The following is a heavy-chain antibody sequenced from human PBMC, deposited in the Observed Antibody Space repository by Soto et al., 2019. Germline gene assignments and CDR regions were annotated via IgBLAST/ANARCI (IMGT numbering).Heavy chain of an antibody. J-gene: IGHJ3*02. CDR2: IYTSGST. D-gene: IGHD6-19*01. Sequence: SETLSLTCTVSGGSISSYYWSWIRQPAGKGLEWIGRIYTSGSTNYNPSLKSRVTMSVDTSKNQFSLKLSSVTAADTAVYYCARGSTKIRGIAVAGDAFDIWGQGTMVTVS. V-gene: IGHV4-4*07. CDR1: GGSISSYY. CDR3: ARGSTKIRGIAVAGDAFDI.